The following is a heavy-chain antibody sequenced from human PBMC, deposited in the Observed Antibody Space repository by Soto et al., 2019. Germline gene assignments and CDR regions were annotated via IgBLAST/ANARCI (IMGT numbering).Heavy chain of an antibody. Sequence: GGSLRLSCAASGFTFSDSYMSWIRQTPGKGLEYVSYISGSGGTIYYADSVKGRFTISRDNAKNSLYLQMDSLRAEDTAVYYCARATHSVASPVRTDYWGQGTLVTVSS. V-gene: IGHV3-11*01. CDR2: ISGSGGTI. J-gene: IGHJ4*02. CDR3: ARATHSVASPVRTDY. CDR1: GFTFSDSY. D-gene: IGHD1-26*01.